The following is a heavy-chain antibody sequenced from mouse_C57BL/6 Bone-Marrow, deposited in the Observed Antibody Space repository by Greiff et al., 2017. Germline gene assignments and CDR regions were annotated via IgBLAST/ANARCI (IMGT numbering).Heavy chain of an antibody. V-gene: IGHV1-69*01. CDR2: INPSDSYT. Sequence: QVQLQQPGAELVMPGASVKLSCKASGYTFTSYWMHWVKQRPGQGLEWIGEINPSDSYTNYNQKFKGKSTLTVDKSSSTASMQLSSLPSEDSAVYYCARSGDGPFAYWGQGTLVTVSA. J-gene: IGHJ3*01. D-gene: IGHD2-3*01. CDR1: GYTFTSYW. CDR3: ARSGDGPFAY.